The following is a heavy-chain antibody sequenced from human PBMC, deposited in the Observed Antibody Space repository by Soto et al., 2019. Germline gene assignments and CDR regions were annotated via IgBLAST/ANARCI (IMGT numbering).Heavy chain of an antibody. J-gene: IGHJ3*02. V-gene: IGHV1-69*12. Sequence: VQLVQSGAEVKKPGSSEKVSCKASGRTFSSYAISWVRQAPGQGLEWMGGIIPIFATANYAQKFQGRVTITADESTSTAYMELNSLRSEDTAVYYCARDQGATILNAFDIWVQGTMVTVSS. CDR1: GRTFSSYA. D-gene: IGHD1-26*01. CDR3: ARDQGATILNAFDI. CDR2: IIPIFATA.